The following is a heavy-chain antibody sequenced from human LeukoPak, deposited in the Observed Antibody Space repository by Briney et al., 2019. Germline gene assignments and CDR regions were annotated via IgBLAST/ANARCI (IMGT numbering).Heavy chain of an antibody. D-gene: IGHD2-2*01. J-gene: IGHJ5*02. CDR2: IWYDGSNK. CDR1: GFTFSSYG. Sequence: PGGSLRLSCAASGFTFSSYGMHWVRQAPGKGLEWVAVIWYDGSNKYYADSVKGRFTISRDNSKNTLYLQMNSLRAEDTAVYYCASRGDYCSSIGCPSWGQGTLVTVSS. V-gene: IGHV3-33*01. CDR3: ASRGDYCSSIGCPS.